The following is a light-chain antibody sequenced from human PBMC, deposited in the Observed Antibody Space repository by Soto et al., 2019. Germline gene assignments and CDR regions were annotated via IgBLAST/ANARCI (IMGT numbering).Light chain of an antibody. CDR1: SSDVGRYNF. Sequence: QSVLTQPASVSGSPGQSITISCTGTSSDVGRYNFVSWYQQHPGKVPKRMIYEVTKRPSGVSNRLSGSKSGNTASLTISGLQAEDEADYYCCSDTGNDAYVFGPGTKLTVL. CDR2: EVT. J-gene: IGLJ1*01. V-gene: IGLV2-23*02. CDR3: CSDTGNDAYV.